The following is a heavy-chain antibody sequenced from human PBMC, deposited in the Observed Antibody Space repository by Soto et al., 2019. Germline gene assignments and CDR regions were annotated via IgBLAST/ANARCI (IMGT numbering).Heavy chain of an antibody. CDR1: GVTFRGSA. D-gene: IGHD2-21*01. V-gene: IGHV3-73*01. J-gene: IGHJ6*03. Sequence: EVQLVESGGGLVQPGGSLKLSCAASGVTFRGSAMHWVRQASGKGLEWVGRIRSKANNYATAYAASVKGRFTISRDDSKNTAYLQMNSLKTEDTAVYYCMSLVVVIATAPYLDVLGKGTAVTVSS. CDR2: IRSKANNYAT. CDR3: MSLVVVIATAPYLDV.